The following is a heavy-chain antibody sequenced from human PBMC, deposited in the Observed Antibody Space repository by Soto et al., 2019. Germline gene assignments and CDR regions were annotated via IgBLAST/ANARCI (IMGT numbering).Heavy chain of an antibody. D-gene: IGHD4-17*01. Sequence: EGQLVESGGGLVKPGGSLRLSCAASGFIFTNYGMHWVRQAPGKGLEWVASISRTGDDVLYADSVKGRLSISRDNAKNSLSLQMSSLRVEDTSVYYCATDSLYSTTWYDYFDLWGQGTLVTVSS. V-gene: IGHV3-21*06. CDR2: ISRTGDDV. J-gene: IGHJ5*02. CDR1: GFIFTNYG. CDR3: ATDSLYSTTWYDYFDL.